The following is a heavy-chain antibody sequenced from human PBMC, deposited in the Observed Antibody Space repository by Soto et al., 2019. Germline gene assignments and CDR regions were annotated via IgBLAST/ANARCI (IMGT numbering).Heavy chain of an antibody. D-gene: IGHD4-17*01. V-gene: IGHV3-33*01. J-gene: IGHJ5*02. CDR2: IWYDGGSE. Sequence: QVQLVESGGGVVQPGRSLRLSCAASGFTFSAYGMHWVRQAPGEGLEWVAVIWYDGGSEYYADSVEGRFTVSRDNAKNKVYLHMDTLRGDDTDVYYCARAHGPSLGSCLDLWGQGTLVTVSA. CDR3: ARAHGPSLGSCLDL. CDR1: GFTFSAYG.